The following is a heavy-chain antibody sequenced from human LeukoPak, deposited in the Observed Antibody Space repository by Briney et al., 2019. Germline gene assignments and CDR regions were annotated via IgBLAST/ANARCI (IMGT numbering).Heavy chain of an antibody. J-gene: IGHJ6*02. CDR2: VHYTWNT. CDR3: ARVASKGGMDV. V-gene: IGHV4-59*01. CDR1: GGSIGSYH. Sequence: PSETLSLTCSVSGGSIGSYHWSWIRQPPGKGLEWIGHVHYTWNTKYNPFLTGRVSISLDRSKNQFSLSLSSLTAADTAVYYCARVASKGGMDVWGQGTTVIVSS.